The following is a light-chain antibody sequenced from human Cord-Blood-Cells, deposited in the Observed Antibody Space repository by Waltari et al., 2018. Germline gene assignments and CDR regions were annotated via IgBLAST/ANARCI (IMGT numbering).Light chain of an antibody. V-gene: IGLV2-14*01. J-gene: IGLJ3*02. CDR1: SSDVGGYNY. Sequence: QSALTQPASVSGSPGQSITISCTGTSSDVGGYNYVSWYQQHPGKAPKLMIYDVGKRPSGVSTRFSGSKAGKTASLTISGLQAEDEADYYCSSYTSSSTWVFGGGTKLTVL. CDR3: SSYTSSSTWV. CDR2: DVG.